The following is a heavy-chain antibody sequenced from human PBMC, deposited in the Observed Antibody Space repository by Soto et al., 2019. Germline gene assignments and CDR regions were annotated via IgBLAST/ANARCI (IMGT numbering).Heavy chain of an antibody. D-gene: IGHD3-22*01. V-gene: IGHV3-53*01. CDR3: ARIPYDNSGTIFDY. J-gene: IGHJ4*02. CDR2: IYAGSIT. Sequence: VGARTRSFSFFVFIVSCKYIVLFPQHAGKGLEWVSVIYAGSITFYADSVKGRFTISRDDSKNSLYLQMNSLRAEDTAVYYCARIPYDNSGTIFDYWGQGTQVTVSS. CDR1: VFIVSCKY.